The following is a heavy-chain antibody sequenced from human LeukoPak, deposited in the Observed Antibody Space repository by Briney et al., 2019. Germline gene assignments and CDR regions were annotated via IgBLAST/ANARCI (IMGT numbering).Heavy chain of an antibody. J-gene: IGHJ6*03. V-gene: IGHV3-48*04. CDR3: AREYSSSWYHSYYYYMDV. Sequence: GGSLRLSLAASGFTFISYSMNWVRQAPGKGLEWVSYISSSSSTIYYADSVKGRFTISRANAKNSLYLQMNSLRAEDPAVYYCAREYSSSWYHSYYYYMDVWGKGTTVTVSS. CDR1: GFTFISYS. D-gene: IGHD6-13*01. CDR2: ISSSSSTI.